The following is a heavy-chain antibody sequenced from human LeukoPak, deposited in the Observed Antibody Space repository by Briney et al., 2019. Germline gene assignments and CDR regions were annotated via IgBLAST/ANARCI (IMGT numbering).Heavy chain of an antibody. J-gene: IGHJ4*02. D-gene: IGHD4-11*01. CDR1: GGTFNSYA. V-gene: IGHV1-69*05. CDR3: ASHAYSNYQRYYFDD. Sequence: ASVKVSCKASGGTFNSYAISWVRQAPGQGLEWMGGIIPIFGTANYAQKFQGRVTITTDESTSTAYMELSSLRSEDTAVYYCASHAYSNYQRYYFDDWGQGTLVTVSS. CDR2: IIPIFGTA.